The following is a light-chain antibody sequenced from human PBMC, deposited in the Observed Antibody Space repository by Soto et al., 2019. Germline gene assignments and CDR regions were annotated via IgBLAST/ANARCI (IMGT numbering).Light chain of an antibody. Sequence: QSVLTQPASVSGPPGQSIVISCNGSSSDVGSYDLVSWYLQYPGKAPKVIIFEGTKRPSGVSDRFSGSKSGNTASLAISGLQSDDEADYYCAAWDDSLNGRVFGTGTKVTVL. CDR3: AAWDDSLNGRV. CDR2: EGT. J-gene: IGLJ1*01. V-gene: IGLV2-14*02. CDR1: SSDVGSYDL.